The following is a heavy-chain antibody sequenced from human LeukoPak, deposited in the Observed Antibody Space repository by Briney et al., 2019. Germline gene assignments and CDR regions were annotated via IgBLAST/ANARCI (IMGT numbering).Heavy chain of an antibody. Sequence: ASVKVSCKASGGTFSSYAISWVRQAPGQGLEWMGWMNPNSGNTGYAQKFQGRVTMTRNTSISTAYMELSSLRSEDTAVYYCARRGYCSSTSCQNWFDPWGQGTLVTVSS. J-gene: IGHJ5*02. V-gene: IGHV1-8*02. CDR1: GGTFSSYA. D-gene: IGHD2-2*01. CDR2: MNPNSGNT. CDR3: ARRGYCSSTSCQNWFDP.